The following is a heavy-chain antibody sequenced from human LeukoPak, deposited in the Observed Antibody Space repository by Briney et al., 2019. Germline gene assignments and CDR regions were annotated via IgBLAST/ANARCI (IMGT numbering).Heavy chain of an antibody. J-gene: IGHJ4*02. CDR3: AKTPTALVRGGYYFDN. Sequence: SETLSLTCSVSGSSISSSSDYWSWISQPPGKGLEWIGDTNHSGKTDYNPSLKSRVTISVDTSKNQFSLKLRSVTAADTALYYCAKTPTALVRGGYYFDNWGRGTLVTVSS. CDR1: GSSISSSSDY. CDR2: TNHSGKT. V-gene: IGHV4-39*07. D-gene: IGHD6-6*01.